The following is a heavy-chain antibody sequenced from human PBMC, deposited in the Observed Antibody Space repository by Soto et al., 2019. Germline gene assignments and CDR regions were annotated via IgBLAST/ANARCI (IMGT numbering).Heavy chain of an antibody. V-gene: IGHV1-69*13. CDR1: GGTFSSYA. J-gene: IGHJ6*02. CDR3: ASHSSLRGYCISTSCHGYYHGMDV. CDR2: IIPIFGTA. D-gene: IGHD2-2*01. Sequence: SVKVSCKASGGTFSSYAISRVRQAPGQGLERMGGIIPIFGTADYAQKFQGRVTITADESTSTAYMELSSLRSEDTAVYYCASHSSLRGYCISTSCHGYYHGMDVWG.